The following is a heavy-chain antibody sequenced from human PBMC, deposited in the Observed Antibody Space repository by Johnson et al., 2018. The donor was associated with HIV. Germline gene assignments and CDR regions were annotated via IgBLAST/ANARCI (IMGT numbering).Heavy chain of an antibody. CDR3: AREGGNNWNDIAFDI. Sequence: QVQLVESGGGLVKPGGSLRLSCAASGFTFADYYMNWMRQAPGKGLEWVSHISSSGSTIYYADSVKGRFTISRDNSKNTLYLQMNSLRAEDTAVYYCAREGGNNWNDIAFDIWGQGTVVTVSS. D-gene: IGHD1-1*01. CDR2: ISSSGSTI. V-gene: IGHV3-11*04. CDR1: GFTFADYY. J-gene: IGHJ3*02.